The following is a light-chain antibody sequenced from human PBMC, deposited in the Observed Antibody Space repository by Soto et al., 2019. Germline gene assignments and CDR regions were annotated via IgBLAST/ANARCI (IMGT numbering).Light chain of an antibody. CDR2: DVS. CDR1: NNDIGGYNS. Sequence: QSVLTQPASVSASPGQSITFSCTGTNNDIGGYNSVSWYQQHPGRAPQLLIYDVSYRPSGISSRFSGSKSGNTASLTISGLQAEDEADYYCSSYTTSRVRVFGGGTKVTVL. V-gene: IGLV2-14*03. CDR3: SSYTTSRVRV. J-gene: IGLJ2*01.